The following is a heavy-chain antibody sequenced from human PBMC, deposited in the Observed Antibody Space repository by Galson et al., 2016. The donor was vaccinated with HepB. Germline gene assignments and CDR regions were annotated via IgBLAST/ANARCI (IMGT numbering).Heavy chain of an antibody. V-gene: IGHV3-33*06. CDR1: GFTFSSYG. D-gene: IGHD4-17*01. J-gene: IGHJ3*02. CDR3: AKVLDDYGEYPEEAFDI. Sequence: SLRLSCAASGFTFSSYGTHWLRQAPGKGLEWVAVIWHDGNNKYYADSVKGRFTISRDNSKNTLYLQMNSLRAEDTAVYYCAKVLDDYGEYPEEAFDIWGHGTKVTVSS. CDR2: IWHDGNNK.